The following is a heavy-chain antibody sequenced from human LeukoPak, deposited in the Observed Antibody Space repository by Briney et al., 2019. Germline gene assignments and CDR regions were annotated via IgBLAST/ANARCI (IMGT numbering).Heavy chain of an antibody. CDR1: GGSFSGYY. V-gene: IGHV4-34*01. CDR2: YNHSGST. J-gene: IGHJ6*03. Sequence: SEPLSLTCAVYGGSFSGYYWSWLRQPPEKGLEWLGEYNHSGSTNYNPSLKGRVTISVDTSKNQFSLKLSSVTAADTAVYYCARGGGITGTTVRRYYYYYYMDVWGKGTTVTVSS. D-gene: IGHD1-7*01. CDR3: ARGGGITGTTVRRYYYYYYMDV.